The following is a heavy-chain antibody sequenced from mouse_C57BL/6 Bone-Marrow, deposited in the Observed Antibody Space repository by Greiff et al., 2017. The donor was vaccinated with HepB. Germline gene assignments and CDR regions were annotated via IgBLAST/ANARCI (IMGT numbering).Heavy chain of an antibody. Sequence: QVQLQQPGAELVKPGASVKMSCKASGYTFTRYWITWVKQRPGQGLEWIGDIYPGSGSTNYNEKFKSKATLTVDTSSSTAYMQLSSLTSEDSAVYYCARRSNPYYAMDYWGQGTSVTVSS. D-gene: IGHD2-5*01. J-gene: IGHJ4*01. CDR3: ARRSNPYYAMDY. V-gene: IGHV1-55*01. CDR1: GYTFTRYW. CDR2: IYPGSGST.